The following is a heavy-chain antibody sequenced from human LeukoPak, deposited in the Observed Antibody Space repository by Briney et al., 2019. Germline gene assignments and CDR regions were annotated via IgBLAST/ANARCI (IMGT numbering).Heavy chain of an antibody. Sequence: GGSLRLSCAASGFTFSSYAMHWVRQAPGKGLEYVSAISSNGGSIYYANSVKGRFTISRDNSKNTLYLQMGSLRAEDMAVYYCARGEYYYDSSGYPDYWGQGTLVTVSS. V-gene: IGHV3-64*01. J-gene: IGHJ4*02. CDR3: ARGEYYYDSSGYPDY. D-gene: IGHD3-22*01. CDR1: GFTFSSYA. CDR2: ISSNGGSI.